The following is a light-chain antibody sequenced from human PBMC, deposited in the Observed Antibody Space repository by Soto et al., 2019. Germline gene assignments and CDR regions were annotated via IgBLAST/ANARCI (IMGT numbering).Light chain of an antibody. CDR2: DAS. Sequence: DIQMTQSPSTLSASVGDRVTITCRASQSISSWLAWYQQKPGKAPKLLIYDASSSESGVPSRFSGSGSGTEFTLTIRSLQPDDVATYACQQYNSYSQTYGQGTKLEIK. CDR1: QSISSW. V-gene: IGKV1-5*01. CDR3: QQYNSYSQT. J-gene: IGKJ2*01.